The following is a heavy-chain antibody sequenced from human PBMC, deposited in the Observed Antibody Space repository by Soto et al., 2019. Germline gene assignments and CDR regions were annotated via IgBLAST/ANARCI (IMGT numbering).Heavy chain of an antibody. CDR3: ARGGHSPGY. D-gene: IGHD1-26*01. J-gene: IGHJ4*02. CDR2: INHSGST. CDR1: GGSFSGYY. Sequence: SETLSLTCAVYGGSFSGYYLSWIRQPPGKGLEWIGEINHSGSTNYNPSLKSRVTISVDTSKNQFSLKLSSVTAADTAVYYCARGGHSPGYWGQGTLVTVYS. V-gene: IGHV4-34*01.